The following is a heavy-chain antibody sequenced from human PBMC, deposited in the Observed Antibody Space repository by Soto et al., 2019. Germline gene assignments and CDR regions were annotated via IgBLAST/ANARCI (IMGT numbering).Heavy chain of an antibody. CDR1: GYSFTSYW. D-gene: IGHD2-2*01. CDR3: ARHGLYCSSTSCYTEGYYYYGMDV. J-gene: IGHJ6*02. CDR2: IDPSDSYT. V-gene: IGHV5-10-1*01. Sequence: GESLKISCKGSGYSFTSYWISWVRQMPGKGLEWMGRIDPSDSYTNYSPSFQGHVTISADKSISTAYLQWSSLKASDTAMYYCARHGLYCSSTSCYTEGYYYYGMDVWGQGTTVTVSS.